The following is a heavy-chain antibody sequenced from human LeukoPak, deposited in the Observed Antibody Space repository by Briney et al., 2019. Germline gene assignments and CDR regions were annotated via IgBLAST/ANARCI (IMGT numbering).Heavy chain of an antibody. CDR1: GYSFTGYY. Sequence: ASMKVSCKASGYSFTGYYIHWVRQAPGQGLEWMGWINPDGDVTKSAQKFPGRVTMTTDKSINTVFMELSGLTSDDTALYYCARGPNHYYYMDFWGKGTTVSVSS. CDR3: ARGPNHYYYMDF. CDR2: INPDGDVT. V-gene: IGHV1-2*02. D-gene: IGHD2-8*01. J-gene: IGHJ6*03.